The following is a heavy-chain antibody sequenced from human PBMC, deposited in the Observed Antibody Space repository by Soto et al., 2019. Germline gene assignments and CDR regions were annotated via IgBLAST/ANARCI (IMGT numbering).Heavy chain of an antibody. CDR1: GGSFSCYY. CDR3: ARAQXWGGYSHVRYYYYGMDV. D-gene: IGHD5-18*01. Sequence: SGTLSLTCAVYGGSFSCYYWGWIRQPPGKGLEWIGEINHSGSTNYNPSLKSRVTISVDTSKNQFSLKLSSVTAADTAVYYGARAQXWGGYSHVRYYYYGMDVWGQGTTVTVSS. CDR2: INHSGST. V-gene: IGHV4-34*01. J-gene: IGHJ6*02.